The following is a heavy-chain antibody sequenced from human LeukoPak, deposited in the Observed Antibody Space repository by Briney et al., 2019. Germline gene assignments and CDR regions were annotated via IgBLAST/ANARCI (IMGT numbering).Heavy chain of an antibody. D-gene: IGHD3-10*01. CDR2: INPNSGGA. CDR3: ARDRRDWFVFDY. CDR1: GYTFTGYY. V-gene: IGHV1-2*02. Sequence: ASVKVSCKASGYTFTGYYMHWVRQAPGQGLEWMGWINPNSGGANYAQKFQGRVTMTRDTSISTAYMELSRLRSDDTAVYYCARDRRDWFVFDYWGQGTLVTVSS. J-gene: IGHJ4*02.